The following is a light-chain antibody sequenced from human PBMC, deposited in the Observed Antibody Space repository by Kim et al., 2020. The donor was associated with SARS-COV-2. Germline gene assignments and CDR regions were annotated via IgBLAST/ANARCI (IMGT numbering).Light chain of an antibody. CDR2: SVS. Sequence: SPGERATLSWRTSQSVCSHCLAWYQQKPGQAPRLLMYSVSNRGTGIPDRFSGSGSGTDFTLTISRLEPEDCAVYYCQQYGMTPPYTFGRGTKLEI. J-gene: IGKJ2*01. CDR3: QQYGMTPPYT. V-gene: IGKV3-20*01. CDR1: QSVCSHC.